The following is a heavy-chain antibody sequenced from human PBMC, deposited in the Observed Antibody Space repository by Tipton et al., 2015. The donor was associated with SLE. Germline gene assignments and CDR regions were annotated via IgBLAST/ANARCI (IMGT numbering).Heavy chain of an antibody. CDR1: GGSISSGSYY. Sequence: TLSLTCTVSGGSISSGSYYWSWIRQPPGKGLEWIGEINHSGSTNYNPSLKSRVTISVDTSKNQFSLKLSSVTAADTAVYYCASHYYDSSGYDDAFDIWGQGTMVTVSS. J-gene: IGHJ3*02. CDR2: INHSGST. D-gene: IGHD3-22*01. V-gene: IGHV4-39*07. CDR3: ASHYYDSSGYDDAFDI.